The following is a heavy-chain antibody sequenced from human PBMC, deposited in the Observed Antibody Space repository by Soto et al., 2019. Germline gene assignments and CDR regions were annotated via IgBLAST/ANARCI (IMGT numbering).Heavy chain of an antibody. CDR3: ATDSSGWGYFDY. V-gene: IGHV1-24*01. D-gene: IGHD6-19*01. J-gene: IGHJ4*02. Sequence: QVQLVQSGAEVKKPGASVQVSCKVSGYTLTELSMHWVRQAPGKGREWMGGFDPEDGETIYAQKFQGRVTMTEDTSTDTAYMELSSLRSEDTAVYYCATDSSGWGYFDYWGQGTLVTVSS. CDR2: FDPEDGET. CDR1: GYTLTELS.